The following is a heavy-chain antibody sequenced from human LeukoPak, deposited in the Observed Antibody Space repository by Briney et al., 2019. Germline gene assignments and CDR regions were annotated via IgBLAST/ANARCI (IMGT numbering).Heavy chain of an antibody. Sequence: ASVKVSCKASGYTFTSYDINWVRQATGQGLEWMGWMNPNSGNTGYAQKFQGRVTMTRNTSISTAYMELSSLRSEDTAVYYCARSCYYDSSGYYYVGYWGQGTLVTVSS. V-gene: IGHV1-8*02. J-gene: IGHJ4*02. CDR2: MNPNSGNT. CDR1: GYTFTSYD. CDR3: ARSCYYDSSGYYYVGY. D-gene: IGHD3-22*01.